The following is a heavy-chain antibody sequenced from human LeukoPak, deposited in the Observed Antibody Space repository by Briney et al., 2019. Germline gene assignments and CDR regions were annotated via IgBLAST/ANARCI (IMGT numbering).Heavy chain of an antibody. D-gene: IGHD3-3*01. CDR1: GYTFTSYA. V-gene: IGHV7-4-1*02. J-gene: IGHJ4*02. CDR2: INTNTGNP. Sequence: GASVKVSCKASGYTFTSYAMNWVRQAPGQGLEWMGWINTNTGNPMYAQGFTGRFVFSLDTSVNTAYLQISSLKAEDTAVYYCARGRYFGYDFWSGERAKPYYFDYWGQGTLVTVSS. CDR3: ARGRYFGYDFWSGERAKPYYFDY.